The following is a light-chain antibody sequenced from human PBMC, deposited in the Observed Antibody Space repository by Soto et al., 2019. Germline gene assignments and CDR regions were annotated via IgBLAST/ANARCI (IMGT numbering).Light chain of an antibody. CDR2: DVS. CDR1: SSDVGGYNY. Sequence: QSALTQPRSVSRSPGQSVTVSCTGTSSDVGGYNYVSWYQQHPGKAPKLMIYDVSKRPSGVPDRFSGSKSGNTASLTISGLQAEDEADYYCCSYAGSYLRVFGGGTKLTVL. V-gene: IGLV2-11*01. J-gene: IGLJ2*01. CDR3: CSYAGSYLRV.